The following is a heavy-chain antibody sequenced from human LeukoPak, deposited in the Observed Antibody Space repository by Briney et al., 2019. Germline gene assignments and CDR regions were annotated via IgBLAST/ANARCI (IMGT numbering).Heavy chain of an antibody. D-gene: IGHD4-17*01. CDR3: ERNAYGAQTPSDV. Sequence: GGSLRLSCAASGFTFSDYYMSWIRQAPGKGLEWLSYINPTSGYTPYADSVRGRFTISRDNAKNSLYLQMNSRRAEDTAVYYCERNAYGAQTPSDVWGGGTTVTVSS. J-gene: IGHJ6*04. V-gene: IGHV3-11*03. CDR1: GFTFSDYY. CDR2: INPTSGYT.